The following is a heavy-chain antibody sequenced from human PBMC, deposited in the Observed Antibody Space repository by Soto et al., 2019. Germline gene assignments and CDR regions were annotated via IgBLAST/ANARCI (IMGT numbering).Heavy chain of an antibody. CDR1: GFTFSDAW. Sequence: GGSLRLSCAAYGFTFSDAWMSWVRQAPGKGLEWVACITSRRHGGTTDHAAPVRGRFTISRDDSRSMLFLQRKGLKPEDKAVYYWGATVGTPGGLDVGRQGTTATVSS. CDR3: GATVGTPGGLDV. CDR2: ITSRRHGGTT. D-gene: IGHD1-26*01. V-gene: IGHV3-15*01. J-gene: IGHJ6*01.